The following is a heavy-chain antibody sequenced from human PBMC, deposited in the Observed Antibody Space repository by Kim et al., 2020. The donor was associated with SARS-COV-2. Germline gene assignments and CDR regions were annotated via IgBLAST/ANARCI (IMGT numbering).Heavy chain of an antibody. CDR3: AVIAVAGTNFDY. D-gene: IGHD6-19*01. V-gene: IGHV4-39*01. J-gene: IGHJ4*02. Sequence: YNPALKSGVTMTVATAKNQSSLKLSSVTAADTAVYYCAVIAVAGTNFDYWGQGTLVTVSS.